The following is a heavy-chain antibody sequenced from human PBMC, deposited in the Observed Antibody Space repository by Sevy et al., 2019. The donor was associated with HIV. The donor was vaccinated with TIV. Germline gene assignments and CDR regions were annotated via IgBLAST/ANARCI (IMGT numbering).Heavy chain of an antibody. V-gene: IGHV3-48*02. CDR2: ISRTTTT. J-gene: IGHJ5*02. Sequence: GGSLRLSCKVSGFTFSVYTMHWVRQAPGKGLEWVSSISRTTTTYYADSVRGRFTISRDNAKNSLYLEMNSLRDDDTAVYYCAREAYYYDSREENWFDPWGQEPWSPSPQ. CDR3: AREAYYYDSREENWFDP. CDR1: GFTFSVYT. D-gene: IGHD3-22*01.